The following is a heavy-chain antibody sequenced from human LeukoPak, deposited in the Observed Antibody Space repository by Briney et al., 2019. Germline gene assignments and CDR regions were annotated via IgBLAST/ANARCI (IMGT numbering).Heavy chain of an antibody. CDR3: ARFKVGSNTTQKNAFDI. Sequence: GGSLRLSCAASGFTFSNYAMHWVRQAPGRGLEWVAVISFDATKEYFGKSVKGRFTISRDNSKSTLFLQMHSLRVEDTALYFCARFKVGSNTTQKNAFDIWGRGTVVTVSS. J-gene: IGHJ3*02. V-gene: IGHV3-30*01. CDR1: GFTFSNYA. D-gene: IGHD1-26*01. CDR2: ISFDATKE.